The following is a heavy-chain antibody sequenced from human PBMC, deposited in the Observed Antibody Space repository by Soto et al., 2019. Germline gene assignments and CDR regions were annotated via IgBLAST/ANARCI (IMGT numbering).Heavy chain of an antibody. D-gene: IGHD3-22*01. Sequence: GGSLRLSCEASGFTFRDYTLSWLRQATGKGLEWVSGISQRGWNIYYADSVKGRFTISRDDSKNTLYLQMNTLRPEDTAIYYCARVIVRTSYSDRSGYYFKYWGQGTLVTVSS. V-gene: IGHV3-23*01. CDR2: ISQRGWNI. CDR1: GFTFRDYT. CDR3: ARVIVRTSYSDRSGYYFKY. J-gene: IGHJ4*02.